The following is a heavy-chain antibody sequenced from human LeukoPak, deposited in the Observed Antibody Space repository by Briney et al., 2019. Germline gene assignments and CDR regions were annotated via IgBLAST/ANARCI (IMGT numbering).Heavy chain of an antibody. J-gene: IGHJ4*02. D-gene: IGHD6-13*01. Sequence: PGGSLRLSCAASGFTVSSNYMSWVRQAPGKGLEWVSVIYSGGSTYYAHSVKGRFTISRDNPKNTLYLQMNSLRAEDTAVYYCAREHSSSLDYWGQGTLVTVSS. CDR3: AREHSSSLDY. V-gene: IGHV3-53*01. CDR1: GFTVSSNY. CDR2: IYSGGST.